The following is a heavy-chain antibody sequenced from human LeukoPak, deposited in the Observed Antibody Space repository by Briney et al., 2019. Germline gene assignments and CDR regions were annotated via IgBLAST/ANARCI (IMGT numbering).Heavy chain of an antibody. J-gene: IGHJ4*02. CDR2: IYHSGST. D-gene: IGHD5-12*01. CDR3: ARGGGYASPIGY. V-gene: IGHV4-59*01. Sequence: SETLSLTCTLSGGSISTYYWSWIRQPPGKGLEWIGYIYHSGSTNYNPSLKSRVTISVDTSKHQFSLKLSSVTAADTAVYYCARGGGYASPIGYWGQGALVTVSS. CDR1: GGSISTYY.